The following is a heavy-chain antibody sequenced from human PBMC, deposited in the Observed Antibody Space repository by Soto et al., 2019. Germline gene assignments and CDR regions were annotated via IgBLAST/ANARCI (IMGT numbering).Heavy chain of an antibody. V-gene: IGHV1-2*04. Sequence: RASVKVSCKASGYSFTDYHIHWVRQAPGQGLEWLGRINPKSGGTSTAQKFQGWVTMTTDTSIGTASMELTRLTSDDTAIYYCARGDSTDCSNGVCSFFYNHDMDVWGQGTTVTVSS. D-gene: IGHD2-8*01. CDR1: GYSFTDYH. J-gene: IGHJ6*02. CDR3: ARGDSTDCSNGVCSFFYNHDMDV. CDR2: INPKSGGT.